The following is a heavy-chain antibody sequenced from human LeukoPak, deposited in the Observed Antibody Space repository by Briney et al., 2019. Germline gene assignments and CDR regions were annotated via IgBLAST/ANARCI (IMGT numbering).Heavy chain of an antibody. V-gene: IGHV4-59*12. Sequence: SETLSLTCTVSGGSIGGYFLCWTRQPPGKGLEWIGYIYHTGSTSYNPSLKSRVTISVDTSTNQFSLMLNSVTAADTAVYYCARESWVGGDLREMRWGQGTVVSVSS. CDR2: IYHTGST. D-gene: IGHD3-10*01. CDR1: GGSIGGYF. J-gene: IGHJ4*02. CDR3: ARESWVGGDLREMR.